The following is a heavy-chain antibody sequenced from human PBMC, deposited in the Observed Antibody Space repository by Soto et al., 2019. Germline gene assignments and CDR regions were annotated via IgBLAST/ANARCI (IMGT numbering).Heavy chain of an antibody. CDR3: AHAYGGTSWPNDAFDV. J-gene: IGHJ3*01. D-gene: IGHD2-2*01. CDR1: GFSLSTDGVG. Sequence: QITLEEAGPTLVKPTQTLTLTCTFSGFSLSTDGVGVGWIRQPPGKALEWLALIYWDDDKRYSPSLKSRLTITKDTSKNQVVLTMTNMDPVDTATYYCAHAYGGTSWPNDAFDVWGQGTVVTVSS. CDR2: IYWDDDK. V-gene: IGHV2-5*02.